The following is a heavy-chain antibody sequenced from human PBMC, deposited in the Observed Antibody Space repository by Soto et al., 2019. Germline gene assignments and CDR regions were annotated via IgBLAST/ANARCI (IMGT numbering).Heavy chain of an antibody. J-gene: IGHJ6*02. CDR3: ARTDPRLYDSSGYYFLDGMDV. V-gene: IGHV1-18*04. CDR2: ISAYNGNT. CDR1: GYTFTSYG. D-gene: IGHD3-22*01. Sequence: GASVKVSCKASGYTFTSYGISWVRQAPGQGLEWMGWISAYNGNTNYAQKLQGRVTMTTDTSTSTAYMELRSLRSDDTAVYYCARTDPRLYDSSGYYFLDGMDVWGQGTTVTVSS.